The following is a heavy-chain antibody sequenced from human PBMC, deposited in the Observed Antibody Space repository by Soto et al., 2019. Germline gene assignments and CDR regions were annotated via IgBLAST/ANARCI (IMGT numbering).Heavy chain of an antibody. CDR2: IYSGGNT. CDR3: ARCDGSESYCFYFDE. Sequence: EVHLVESGGGLVQPGGSLRLSCAASGFTVTSNYMSWVRQAPGKGLEWVSAIYSGGNTYYADSVKGRFTISRDNSKNTLYLEMHSLRAEDMAVYYCARCDGSESYCFYFDEWGQGTLVTVSS. J-gene: IGHJ4*02. CDR1: GFTVTSNY. V-gene: IGHV3-66*01. D-gene: IGHD3-10*01.